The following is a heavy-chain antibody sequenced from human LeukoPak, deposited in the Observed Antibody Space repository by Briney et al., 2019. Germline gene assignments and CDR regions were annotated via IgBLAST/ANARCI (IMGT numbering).Heavy chain of an antibody. V-gene: IGHV4-39*01. CDR2: IFHSGST. Sequence: SETLSLTCTVSGDSISSSSDYWGWVRQPPGKGLEWIGSIFHSGSTYYNPSLKSRLTISVDTSKNQFTLKLRSVTAADTAVYYCTRRGRGYNLDCWGQGTLVTVSS. D-gene: IGHD5-24*01. CDR1: GDSISSSSDY. CDR3: TRRGRGYNLDC. J-gene: IGHJ4*02.